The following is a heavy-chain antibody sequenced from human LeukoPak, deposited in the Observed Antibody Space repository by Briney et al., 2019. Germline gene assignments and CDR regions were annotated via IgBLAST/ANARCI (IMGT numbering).Heavy chain of an antibody. CDR2: ISWNSGSI. V-gene: IGHV3-9*01. Sequence: GRSLRLYCAASGFTFDDYAMHWVRQAPGKGLEWVSGISWNSGSIGYADSVKGRFTISRDNAKNSLYLQMNSLRAEDTALYYCAKAIGWPDYGMDVWGQGTTVTVSS. J-gene: IGHJ6*02. CDR1: GFTFDDYA. D-gene: IGHD6-19*01. CDR3: AKAIGWPDYGMDV.